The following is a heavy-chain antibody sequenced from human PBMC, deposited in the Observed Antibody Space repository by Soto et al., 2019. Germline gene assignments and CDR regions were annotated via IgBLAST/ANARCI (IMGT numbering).Heavy chain of an antibody. CDR3: ASRRTTGYWNAFDM. D-gene: IGHD3-9*01. CDR1: GFTVSSNY. Sequence: PGGSLRLSCTASGFTVSSNYMNWVRQAPGKGLQWVSVIYSGGSTYYADSVKGRFIISRDNSKNTLYLQMNSLRAEDTAVYYCASRRTTGYWNAFDMWGQGTMVTVS. CDR2: IYSGGST. V-gene: IGHV3-53*01. J-gene: IGHJ3*02.